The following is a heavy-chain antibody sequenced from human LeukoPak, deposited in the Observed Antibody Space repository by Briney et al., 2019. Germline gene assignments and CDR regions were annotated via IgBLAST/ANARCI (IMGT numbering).Heavy chain of an antibody. V-gene: IGHV4-4*07. D-gene: IGHD2-2*01. CDR2: IYTSGST. J-gene: IGHJ4*02. Sequence: SETLSLTCTVSGGSISSYYWSWIRQPAGKGLEWIGRIYTSGSTNYNPSLKSRVTMSVDTSKNQFSLKLSSVTTADTAAYYCARDHGSSVLFDYWGQGTLVTVSS. CDR1: GGSISSYY. CDR3: ARDHGSSVLFDY.